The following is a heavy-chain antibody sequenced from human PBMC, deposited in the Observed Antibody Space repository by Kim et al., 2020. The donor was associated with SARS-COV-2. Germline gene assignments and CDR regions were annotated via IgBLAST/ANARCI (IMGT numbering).Heavy chain of an antibody. CDR1: GFTFSSYW. Sequence: SLRLSCAASGFTFSSYWMSWVRQAPGKGREWVASIKQDASVISYVDSVRGRFTISRDNAKNSLSLQMDSLRAEDTALYFCARPYRGGSFDNW. J-gene: IGHJ3*02. D-gene: IGHD3-16*01. CDR2: IKQDASVI. CDR3: ARPYRGGSFDN. V-gene: IGHV3-7*01.